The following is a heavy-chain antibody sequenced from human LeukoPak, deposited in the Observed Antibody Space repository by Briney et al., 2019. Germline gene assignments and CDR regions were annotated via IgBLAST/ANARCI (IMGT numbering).Heavy chain of an antibody. D-gene: IGHD3-10*01. CDR1: GDSVSSYTAG. CDR2: TYYRSKWYI. J-gene: IGHJ5*02. CDR3: TVGGLVRGVTHWFDP. Sequence: SQTLSLTCAISGDSVSSYTAGWNWIRQSPSRGLEWLGRTYYRSKWYIDYAVSVKSRISINPDTSKNQFSLQLDSVTPEDTAVYYSTVGGLVRGVTHWFDPWGQGILVTVSS. V-gene: IGHV6-1*01.